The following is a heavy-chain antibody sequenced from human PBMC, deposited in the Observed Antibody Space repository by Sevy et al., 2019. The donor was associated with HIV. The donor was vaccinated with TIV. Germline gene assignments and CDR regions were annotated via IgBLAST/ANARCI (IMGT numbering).Heavy chain of an antibody. CDR3: ARDRIAAADINWFDP. J-gene: IGHJ5*02. CDR2: IYYSWST. CDR1: GGSVSSGSYY. V-gene: IGHV4-61*01. Sequence: SETLSLTCTVSGGSVSSGSYYWSWIRQPPGKGLEWIGYIYYSWSTNYNPSLKSRVTISVDTSKNQFSLKLSSVTAADTAVYYCARDRIAAADINWFDPWGQGTLVTVSS. D-gene: IGHD6-13*01.